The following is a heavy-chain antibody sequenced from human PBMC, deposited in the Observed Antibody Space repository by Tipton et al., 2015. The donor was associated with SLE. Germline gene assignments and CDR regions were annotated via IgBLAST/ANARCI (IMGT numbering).Heavy chain of an antibody. CDR2: ISSSSSAI. CDR3: ARRSGSYYYYGMDV. CDR1: GFTFSSFS. J-gene: IGHJ6*02. Sequence: SLRLSCAASGFTFSSFSMNWVRQAPGKGLEWVSYISSSSSAIYYADSVKGRFTISRDNAKNSLYLQMNSLRAEDTAVYYCARRSGSYYYYGMDVWGQGTTVTVSS. V-gene: IGHV3-48*01. D-gene: IGHD1-26*01.